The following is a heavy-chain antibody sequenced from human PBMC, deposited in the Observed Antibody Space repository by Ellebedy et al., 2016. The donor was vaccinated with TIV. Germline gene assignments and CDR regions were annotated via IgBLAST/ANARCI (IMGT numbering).Heavy chain of an antibody. V-gene: IGHV4-59*01. Sequence: SETLSLTXTVSGGSIRSYYWSWIRQPPGKGLEWIGYIYYSGSTNYNPSLRGRVSISVATSMNQFSLKLSSVTAADTAMYYCARGISESNNNWWTYYFDYWGLGALVTVSS. CDR3: ARGISESNNNWWTYYFDY. J-gene: IGHJ4*02. CDR1: GGSIRSYY. CDR2: IYYSGST. D-gene: IGHD1-1*01.